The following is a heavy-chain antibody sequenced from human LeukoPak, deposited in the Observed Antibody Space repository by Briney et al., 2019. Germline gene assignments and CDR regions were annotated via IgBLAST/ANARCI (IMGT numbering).Heavy chain of an antibody. Sequence: TGGSLRLSCAASGFTFSSYSMNWVRQAPGKGLEWVSSISSSSSYIYYADSVKGRFTISRDNAKNSLYLQMNSLRAEDTAVYYCAREADPAEFDPWGQGTLVTVSS. CDR3: AREADPAEFDP. CDR2: ISSSSSYI. J-gene: IGHJ5*02. CDR1: GFTFSSYS. V-gene: IGHV3-21*01.